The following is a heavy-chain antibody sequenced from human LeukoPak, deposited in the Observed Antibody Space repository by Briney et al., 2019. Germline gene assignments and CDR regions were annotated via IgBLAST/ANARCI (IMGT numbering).Heavy chain of an antibody. V-gene: IGHV3-7*01. CDR3: ARGWAAIPD. J-gene: IGHJ4*02. Sequence: ETLSLTCAAYGASLSDYYWSWVRQAPGKGLEWVANIQDDGSEKNYVGSVKGRFIISRDNAKNSLFLQMSSLRDEDTALYYCARGWAAIPDWGQGTLVTVSS. CDR2: IQDDGSEK. CDR1: GASLSDYY. D-gene: IGHD2-21*02.